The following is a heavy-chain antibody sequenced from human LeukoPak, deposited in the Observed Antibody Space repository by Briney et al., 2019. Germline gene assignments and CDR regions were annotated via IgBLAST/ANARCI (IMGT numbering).Heavy chain of an antibody. Sequence: PSETLSLTCTVSGGSISSISYYWGWIRQPPGKGLEWIGSIYYSGSTYYNPSLKSRVTISVDTSKNQFSLKLSSVTAADTAVYYCARLSRYSYGPNGFDYWGQGTLVTVSS. J-gene: IGHJ4*02. CDR2: IYYSGST. D-gene: IGHD5-18*01. CDR3: ARLSRYSYGPNGFDY. V-gene: IGHV4-39*01. CDR1: GGSISSISYY.